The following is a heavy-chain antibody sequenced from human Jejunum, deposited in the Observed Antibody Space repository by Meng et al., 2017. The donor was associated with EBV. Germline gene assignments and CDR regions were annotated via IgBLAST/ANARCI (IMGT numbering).Heavy chain of an antibody. CDR2: INTANGNP. J-gene: IGHJ4*02. V-gene: IGHV7-4-1*02. CDR3: ARYSGSYSLAN. CDR1: RYTFPDYA. D-gene: IGHD3-10*01. Sequence: VQLGHAWFSVKKPGASGRLSWQAPRYTFPDYAIIWVRQAPGQGLEWMGWINTANGNPTYAQAFTGRFVFSLDTSVNTAFLQISDLKAEDSALYYCARYSGSYSLANWGQGTLVTVSS.